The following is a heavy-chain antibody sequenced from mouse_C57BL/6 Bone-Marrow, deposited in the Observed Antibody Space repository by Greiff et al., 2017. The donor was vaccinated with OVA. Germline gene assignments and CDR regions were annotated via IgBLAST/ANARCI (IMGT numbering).Heavy chain of an antibody. CDR3: ARSNSAWFAY. Sequence: VQLQQSGAELVRPGASVKLSCKASGYTFTDYYINWVKQRPGQGLEWIARIYPGSGNTYYNEKFKGKATLTAEKSSSTAYMQLSSLTSEDSAVYFCARSNSAWFAYWGQGTLVTVSA. CDR1: GYTFTDYY. J-gene: IGHJ3*01. D-gene: IGHD2-5*01. CDR2: IYPGSGNT. V-gene: IGHV1-76*01.